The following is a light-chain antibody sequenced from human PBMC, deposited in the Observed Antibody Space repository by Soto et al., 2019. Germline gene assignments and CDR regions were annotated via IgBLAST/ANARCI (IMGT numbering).Light chain of an antibody. J-gene: IGKJ2*01. CDR1: QSVSSSY. V-gene: IGKV3-20*01. CDR3: QQYGSSPRT. Sequence: EIVLTQSPGTLSLSPGERATLSCRASQSVSSSYLAWYQQKPGQAPRLLIYGASSRATGIPDRFSGSGSGTDFTHTISRLEPEDFAVYYCQQYGSSPRTFGQGTKLEIK. CDR2: GAS.